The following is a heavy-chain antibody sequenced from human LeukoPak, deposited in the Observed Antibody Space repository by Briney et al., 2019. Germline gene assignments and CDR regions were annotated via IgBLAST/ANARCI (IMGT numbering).Heavy chain of an antibody. CDR1: GFTFSSYG. CDR3: AKVSGWFGELRDWFDP. Sequence: PGGSLRLSCAASGFTFSSYGMSWVRQAPGKGLEWVSSISGSVGTIYYADSVKGRFTISRDNSKNTLYLQMNSLRAEDTAVYYCAKVSGWFGELRDWFDPWGQGTLVTVSS. V-gene: IGHV3-23*01. D-gene: IGHD3-10*01. CDR2: ISGSVGTI. J-gene: IGHJ5*02.